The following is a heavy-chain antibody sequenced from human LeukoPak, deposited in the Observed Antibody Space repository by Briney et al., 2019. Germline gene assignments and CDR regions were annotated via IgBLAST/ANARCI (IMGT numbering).Heavy chain of an antibody. J-gene: IGHJ5*02. CDR1: XXTFISYA. V-gene: IGHV1-69*05. D-gene: IGHD4-17*01. Sequence: SVKXXXKASXXTFISYAISWVGQAPGQGREWMGGIIPGFGRANYAQKFQGRVTITTDEYTSTAYMEVSRLRSEDTAVYYCARPYGDYGGDWFDPWGRGTLVTVSS. CDR3: ARPYGDYGGDWFDP. CDR2: IIPGFGRA.